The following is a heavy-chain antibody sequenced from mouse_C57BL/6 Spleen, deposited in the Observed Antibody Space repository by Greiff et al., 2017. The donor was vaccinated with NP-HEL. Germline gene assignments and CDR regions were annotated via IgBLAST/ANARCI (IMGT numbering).Heavy chain of an antibody. CDR2: INPNNGGT. CDR3: ARGDYGSLYWYFDV. Sequence: EVQLQQSGPELVKPGASVKIPCKASGYTFTDYNMDWVKQSHGKSLEWIGDINPNNGGTIYNQKFKGKATLTVDKSSSTAYMELRSLTSEDTAVYYCARGDYGSLYWYFDVWGTGTTVTVSS. J-gene: IGHJ1*03. D-gene: IGHD1-1*01. CDR1: GYTFTDYN. V-gene: IGHV1-18*01.